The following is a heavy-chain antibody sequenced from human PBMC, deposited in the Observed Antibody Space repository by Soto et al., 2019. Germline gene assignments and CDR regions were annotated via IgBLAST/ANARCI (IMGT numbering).Heavy chain of an antibody. CDR3: AKWGGQQLDEIDY. J-gene: IGHJ4*02. D-gene: IGHD6-13*01. CDR1: GFTFSSYA. V-gene: IGHV3-23*01. Sequence: PGGSLRLSFAASGFTFSSYAMSWVRQAPGKGLEWVSAISGSGGSTYYADSVKGRFTISRDNSKNTLYLQMNSLRAEDTAVYYCAKWGGQQLDEIDYGGQGTLGSVSS. CDR2: ISGSGGST.